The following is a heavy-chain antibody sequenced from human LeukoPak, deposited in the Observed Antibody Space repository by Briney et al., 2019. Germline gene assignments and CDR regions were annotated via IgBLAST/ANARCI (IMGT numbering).Heavy chain of an antibody. CDR2: ISSSGSTI. D-gene: IGHD1-26*01. CDR3: ARVSSGSYYILDY. V-gene: IGHV3-48*03. CDR1: GSTFSSYD. J-gene: IGHJ4*02. Sequence: PGGSLTLAWAASGSTFSSYDMNWVRQAPGNGLEWVSYISSSGSTIYYADSVKGRLTISRDNAKNSLYLQMSSLRAEDTAVYYCARVSSGSYYILDYWGQGTLVTVSS.